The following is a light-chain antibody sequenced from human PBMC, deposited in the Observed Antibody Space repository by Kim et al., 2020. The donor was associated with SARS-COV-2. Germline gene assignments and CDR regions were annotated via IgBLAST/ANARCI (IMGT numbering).Light chain of an antibody. CDR1: SRDVGAYNH. Sequence: QSALTQPASVSGSPGQSITISCAGTSRDVGAYNHISWYQHHPGTAPKLIIYDVSKRPSGVSYRFSGSKSGNTASLTISGLQAEDEAEYYCSSYISSDSPVIFGGGTQLTVL. J-gene: IGLJ2*01. CDR3: SSYISSDSPVI. CDR2: DVS. V-gene: IGLV2-14*03.